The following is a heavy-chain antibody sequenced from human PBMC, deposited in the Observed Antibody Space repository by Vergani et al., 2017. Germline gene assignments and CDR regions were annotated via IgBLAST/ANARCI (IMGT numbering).Heavy chain of an antibody. CDR1: GFTFIMHA. CDR3: AKDLGGCNSISCSYYMDV. D-gene: IGHD2/OR15-2a*01. V-gene: IGHV3-23*01. Sequence: EVQLLESGGGLVQPGGSLRLSCAASGFTFIMHAMSWVRQAPGKGLEWVSTLSASDRRTHYADSVKGRFTISRDNSQNTVNLQMNSLRVDDTAVYYCAKDLGGCNSISCSYYMDVWGKGTTVTV. CDR2: LSASDRRT. J-gene: IGHJ6*03.